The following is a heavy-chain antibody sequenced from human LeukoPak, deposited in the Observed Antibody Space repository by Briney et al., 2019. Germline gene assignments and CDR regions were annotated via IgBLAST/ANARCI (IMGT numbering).Heavy chain of an antibody. CDR1: GGSFSGYY. V-gene: IGHV4-34*01. J-gene: IGHJ4*02. D-gene: IGHD3-22*01. CDR2: INHSGST. CDR3: AKEYDSSGYYYYFDY. Sequence: PSETLSLTCAVYGGSFSGYYWSWIRQPPGKGLEWIGEINHSGSTNYNPSLKSRVTISVDTSKNQFSLKLRSVTAADTAVYYCAKEYDSSGYYYYFDYWGQGTLVTVSS.